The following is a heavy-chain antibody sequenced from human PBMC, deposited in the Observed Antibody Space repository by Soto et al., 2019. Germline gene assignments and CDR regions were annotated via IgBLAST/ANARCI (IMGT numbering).Heavy chain of an antibody. J-gene: IGHJ4*02. D-gene: IGHD3-9*01. Sequence: SETLSLTCTVSGGSISTTGWHWIWLRPPTGKGLEWIGYICYSGSTNYTPSLKSRVTISVDTSKNQFSLKLSSVTAADTAVYYCARQASGRYDILTGYYPLPIAYRGQGTLVTVSS. CDR1: GGSISTTGWH. CDR3: ARQASGRYDILTGYYPLPIAY. V-gene: IGHV4-39*01. CDR2: ICYSGST.